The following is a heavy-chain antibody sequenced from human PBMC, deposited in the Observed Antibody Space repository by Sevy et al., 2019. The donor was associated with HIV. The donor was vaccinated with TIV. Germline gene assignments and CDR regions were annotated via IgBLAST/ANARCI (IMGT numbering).Heavy chain of an antibody. D-gene: IGHD6-13*01. V-gene: IGHV4-30-2*01. CDR1: GGSINSGGYS. Sequence: SETLSLTCAVSGGSINSGGYSWSWIRQPPGKGLEWIGYIFQSGATYYIPSLQSRVSISVDMSKNQFSLNLRSVTAADTAVYYCARGRAGDSSSWYGAFDVWGQGTMVTVSS. J-gene: IGHJ3*01. CDR2: IFQSGAT. CDR3: ARGRAGDSSSWYGAFDV.